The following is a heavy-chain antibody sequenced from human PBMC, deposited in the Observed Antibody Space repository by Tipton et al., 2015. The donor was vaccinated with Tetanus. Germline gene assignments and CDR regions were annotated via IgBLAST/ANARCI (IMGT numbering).Heavy chain of an antibody. Sequence: GLVKPSQTLSLTCTVSGGSISSGGYYWSWIRQHPGKGLEWIGDIYNSGSTYYNPSLKSRVTKLVDTTKNQFSLKLKSVTAADPAVYFCARHSRYCSTYICFHFDYWGQGSLVSVSS. CDR3: ARHSRYCSTYICFHFDY. J-gene: IGHJ4*02. CDR1: GGSISSGGYY. CDR2: IYNSGST. V-gene: IGHV4-31*03. D-gene: IGHD2-15*01.